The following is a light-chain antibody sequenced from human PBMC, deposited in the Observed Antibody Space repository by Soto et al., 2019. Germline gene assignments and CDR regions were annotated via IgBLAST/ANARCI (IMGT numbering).Light chain of an antibody. J-gene: IGKJ2*01. CDR3: QQYYTFPLYT. V-gene: IGKV1D-8*01. Sequence: VIWMTQSPSFLSAIRGDRVTISCRMSQDIGHYLAWYRQKPEKAPELLIYATSRLQTGAPSRFSGSGSGTYFTLTISSLQSEDFATYYCQQYYTFPLYTFGQGTKLE. CDR1: QDIGHY. CDR2: ATS.